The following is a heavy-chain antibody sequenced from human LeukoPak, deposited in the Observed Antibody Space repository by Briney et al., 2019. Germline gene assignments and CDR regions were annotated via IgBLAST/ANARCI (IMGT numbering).Heavy chain of an antibody. V-gene: IGHV3-30*03. Sequence: GGSLRLSCAASGFTFSSYSMNWVRQAPGKGLEWVAVISYDGSNKYYADSVKGRFTISRDNSKNTLYLQMNSLRAEDTAVYYCARERIWIQLWLRQYYFDYWGQGTLVTVSS. CDR1: GFTFSSYS. D-gene: IGHD5-18*01. J-gene: IGHJ4*02. CDR3: ARERIWIQLWLRQYYFDY. CDR2: ISYDGSNK.